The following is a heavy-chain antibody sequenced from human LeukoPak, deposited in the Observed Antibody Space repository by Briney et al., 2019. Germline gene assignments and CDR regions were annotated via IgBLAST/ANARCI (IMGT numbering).Heavy chain of an antibody. CDR1: GFTFSSYG. CDR2: IRYDGSNK. J-gene: IGHJ4*02. CDR3: AKDLPSYCSSTSCPFDY. D-gene: IGHD2-2*01. Sequence: QTGGSLRLSCAASGFTFSSYGMHWVRQAPGKGLEWVAFIRYDGSNKYYADSVKGRFTISRDNSKNTLYLQMNSLRAEDTAVYYCAKDLPSYCSSTSCPFDYWGQGTLVTVSS. V-gene: IGHV3-30*02.